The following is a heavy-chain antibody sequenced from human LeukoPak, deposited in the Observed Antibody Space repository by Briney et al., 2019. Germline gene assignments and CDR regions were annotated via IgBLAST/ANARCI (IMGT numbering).Heavy chain of an antibody. CDR1: GFTFSNAW. CDR3: TTGRMYCSSTSCPTPYYYYYMDV. J-gene: IGHJ6*03. D-gene: IGHD2-2*01. V-gene: IGHV3-15*01. CDR2: IKSKTDGGTT. Sequence: GGSLRLSCAASGFTFSNAWMSWVRQAPGKGLEWVGRIKSKTDGGTTDYAAPVKGRFTISRDDSKNTLYLQMNSLKTEDTAVYYCTTGRMYCSSTSCPTPYYYYYMDVWGKGTTVTVSS.